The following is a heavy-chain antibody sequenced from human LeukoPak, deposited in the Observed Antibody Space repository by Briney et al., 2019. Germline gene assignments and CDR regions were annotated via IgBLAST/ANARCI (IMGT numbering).Heavy chain of an antibody. D-gene: IGHD5-18*01. CDR1: GGSISSYY. CDR3: ARQETVMAQGRFAFDI. CDR2: IYYSGST. J-gene: IGHJ3*02. V-gene: IGHV4-59*08. Sequence: SETLSLTCTVSGGSISSYYWSWIRQPPGKGLEWIGYIYYSGSTNYNPSLKSRVTISVDPSKNRFSLKLSSVTAADTAVYYCARQETVMAQGRFAFDIWGQGTVVTVSS.